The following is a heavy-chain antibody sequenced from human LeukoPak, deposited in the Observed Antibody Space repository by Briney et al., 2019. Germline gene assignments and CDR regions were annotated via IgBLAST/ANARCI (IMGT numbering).Heavy chain of an antibody. D-gene: IGHD4-23*01. J-gene: IGHJ4*02. CDR1: GFTVSSTH. CDR2: IDRDGSRI. CDR3: VRGNDYGGPHY. V-gene: IGHV3-74*01. Sequence: GGSLRLSCEASGFTVSSTHMVWVRQAPGKGLVWVSRIDRDGSRINYADSVKGRFTISRDNGKNTLFLQMNSLRAEDAAVYYCVRGNDYGGPHYWGQGTLVTVSS.